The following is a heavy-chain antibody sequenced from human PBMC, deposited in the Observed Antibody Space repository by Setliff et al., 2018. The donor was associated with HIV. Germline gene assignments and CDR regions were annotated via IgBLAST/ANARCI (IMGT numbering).Heavy chain of an antibody. J-gene: IGHJ4*02. Sequence: HPGGSLRLSCAASGFTFRSYWMSWVRQAPGKGLEWVANINEDGSEKYYADSVKGRFTISRDNAKNSLYLQMNSLRAEDTAVYYCARVEFTMVRGVNWGQGTLVTVSS. CDR3: ARVEFTMVRGVN. D-gene: IGHD3-10*01. CDR1: GFTFRSYW. CDR2: INEDGSEK. V-gene: IGHV3-7*01.